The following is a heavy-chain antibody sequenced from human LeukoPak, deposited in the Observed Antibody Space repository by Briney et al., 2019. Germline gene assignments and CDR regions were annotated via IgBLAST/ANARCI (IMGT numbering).Heavy chain of an antibody. CDR3: ARASRLTAYMDV. V-gene: IGHV4-34*01. CDR2: INHSGST. D-gene: IGHD5-18*01. J-gene: IGHJ6*03. Sequence: PSETLSLTCAVYGGSFSGYYWSWIRQTPGKGLEWIGEINHSGSTNYNPSLKSRVTISVDTSKNQFSLKLSSVTAADTAVYYCARASRLTAYMDVWGKGTTVTVSS. CDR1: GGSFSGYY.